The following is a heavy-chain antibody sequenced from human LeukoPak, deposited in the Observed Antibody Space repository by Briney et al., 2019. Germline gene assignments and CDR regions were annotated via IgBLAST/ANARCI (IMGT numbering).Heavy chain of an antibody. J-gene: IGHJ5*02. D-gene: IGHD3-10*01. Sequence: SETLSLTCIVSGGSLNSPNYYWGWIRQPPGKGLEWIGTISYSGTTYYNPSLKSRLTISVDTSKNQSSLKLTSVTAADTSVYYCARHDYYGSLNWFDPWGQGTLITVSS. V-gene: IGHV4-39*01. CDR1: GGSLNSPNYY. CDR2: ISYSGTT. CDR3: ARHDYYGSLNWFDP.